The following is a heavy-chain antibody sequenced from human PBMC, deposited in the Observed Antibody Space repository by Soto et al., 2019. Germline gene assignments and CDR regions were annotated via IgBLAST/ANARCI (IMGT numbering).Heavy chain of an antibody. D-gene: IGHD6-13*01. J-gene: IGHJ4*02. CDR1: GFTFSSYA. V-gene: IGHV3-23*01. CDR2: ISGSGGST. CDR3: AKEDGYSSSWLEFDY. Sequence: EVQLLESGGGLVQPGGSLRLSCAASGFTFSSYAMSWVRQAPGKGLEWVSAISGSGGSTYYADSVKGRFTISRDNSKNPLHLQMHSLRAEDTAVYYCAKEDGYSSSWLEFDYWGQGTLVTVSS.